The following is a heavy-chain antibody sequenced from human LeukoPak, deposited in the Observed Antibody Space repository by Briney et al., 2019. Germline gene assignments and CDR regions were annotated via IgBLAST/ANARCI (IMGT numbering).Heavy chain of an antibody. CDR2: INAGNGNT. V-gene: IGHV1-3*01. J-gene: IGHJ4*02. CDR1: GYTFTSYA. Sequence: ASVKVSCKASGYTFTSYAMHWVRQAPGQRLEWMGWINAGNGNTKYSQKFQGRVTITRDTSASTAYMELSSLRSEDTAVYYCARVFLRWLVTPLDYWGQGTLVTVSS. CDR3: ARVFLRWLVTPLDY. D-gene: IGHD4-23*01.